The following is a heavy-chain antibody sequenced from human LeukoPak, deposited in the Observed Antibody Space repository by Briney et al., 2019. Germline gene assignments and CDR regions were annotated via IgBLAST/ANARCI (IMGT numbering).Heavy chain of an antibody. CDR3: ARGQYCSSTSCYYGGYGY. V-gene: IGHV1-18*01. CDR1: GYTFTSYA. Sequence: ASVKVSCKASGYTFTSYAISWVRQAPGQGLKWMGWISAYNGNTNYAQKLQGRVTMTTDTSTSTAYMELRSLRSDDTAVYYCARGQYCSSTSCYYGGYGYWGQGTLVTVSS. D-gene: IGHD2-2*01. J-gene: IGHJ4*02. CDR2: ISAYNGNT.